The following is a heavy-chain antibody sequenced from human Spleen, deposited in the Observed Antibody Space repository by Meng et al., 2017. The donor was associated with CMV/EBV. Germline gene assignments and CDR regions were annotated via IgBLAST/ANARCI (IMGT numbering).Heavy chain of an antibody. CDR2: INPNSGGT. J-gene: IGHJ4*02. Sequence: SCKASGYTFTGYYIPWLRQAPGQEFEWMGWINPNSGGTNYAQDFQGRVTMTRDTSISAAYMELTRLTSDDTALYYCATGSGTFSPDYWGQGTLVTVSS. CDR1: GYTFTGYY. V-gene: IGHV1-2*02. CDR3: ATGSGTFSPDY. D-gene: IGHD1-26*01.